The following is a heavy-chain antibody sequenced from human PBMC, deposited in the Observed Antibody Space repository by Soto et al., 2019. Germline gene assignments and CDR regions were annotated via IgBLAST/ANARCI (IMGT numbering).Heavy chain of an antibody. D-gene: IGHD6-6*01. J-gene: IGHJ5*02. CDR2: IYYSGST. CDR1: GGCISSSSYA. Sequence: ELLSLTCTVAGGCISSSSYAWGWIRQPPGKGLEWIGSIYYSGSTYYNPSPKSRVTISVDTSKNQFSLKLSYVTAADTAVYYCERRARNSSSSGWSDPWGQGTLVTVSS. V-gene: IGHV4-39*01. CDR3: ERRARNSSSSGWSDP.